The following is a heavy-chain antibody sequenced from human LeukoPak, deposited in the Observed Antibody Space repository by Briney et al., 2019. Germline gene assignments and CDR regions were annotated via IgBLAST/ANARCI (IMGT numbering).Heavy chain of an antibody. Sequence: GGSLRLSCAASGFTFSDYYMSWIRQAPGKGLEWVSYISSSGSTIYYADSVKGRFTISRDNAKNSLYLQMNSLRAEDTAVYYCARDRRAGSSSWYRGHWFDPWGQGTLVTVSS. CDR3: ARDRRAGSSSWYRGHWFDP. V-gene: IGHV3-11*01. CDR2: ISSSGSTI. D-gene: IGHD6-13*01. J-gene: IGHJ5*02. CDR1: GFTFSDYY.